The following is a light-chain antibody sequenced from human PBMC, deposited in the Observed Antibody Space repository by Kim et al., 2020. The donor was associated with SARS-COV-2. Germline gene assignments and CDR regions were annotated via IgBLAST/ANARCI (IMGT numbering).Light chain of an antibody. Sequence: GKTVTISCTGSSGSIASNYVKWYQQRPGSAPTTVIYEDNQRPSGVPDRFSGSIDSSSNSASLTISGLKTEDEADYYCQSYDSSNVVFGGGTQLTVL. CDR1: SGSIASNY. CDR2: EDN. J-gene: IGLJ2*01. CDR3: QSYDSSNVV. V-gene: IGLV6-57*02.